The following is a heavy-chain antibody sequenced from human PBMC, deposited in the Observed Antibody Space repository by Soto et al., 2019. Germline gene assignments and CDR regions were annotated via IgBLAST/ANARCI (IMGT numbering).Heavy chain of an antibody. J-gene: IGHJ2*01. V-gene: IGHV1-69*12. CDR2: ITPIFGTA. CDR1: GGTFSNYA. D-gene: IGHD6-19*01. Sequence: QVQLVQSGAAVKKPGSSVKVSCKASGGTFSNYAISWVRQAPGQGLEWMGGITPIFGTANYAQKFQGRVTITADESMRTAYMELSRLGSDDTAVYYCAQTLGLAVAGPGRFDLWGRGTLVTVSS. CDR3: AQTLGLAVAGPGRFDL.